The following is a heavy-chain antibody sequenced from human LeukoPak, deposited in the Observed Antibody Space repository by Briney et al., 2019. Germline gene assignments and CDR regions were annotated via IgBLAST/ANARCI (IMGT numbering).Heavy chain of an antibody. CDR3: TRDRGNYFGSGSPPGL. J-gene: IGHJ4*02. D-gene: IGHD3-10*01. Sequence: GGSLRFSCTTSGFRFGDYAMSWVSQAPGKGAEWVGFIRSKAYGGTTAYAASVEGRFNISRDDFKSVAYLQMTSLKTEDTAVYYCTRDRGNYFGSGSPPGLGGQGTLVTVSS. V-gene: IGHV3-49*04. CDR1: GFRFGDYA. CDR2: IRSKAYGGTT.